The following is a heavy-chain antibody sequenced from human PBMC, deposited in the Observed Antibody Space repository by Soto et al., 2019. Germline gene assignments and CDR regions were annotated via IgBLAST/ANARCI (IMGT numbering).Heavy chain of an antibody. Sequence: QVHLVQSGVEVKTPGASVKVSCQASGYTFFTYDISWVRQAPGQGLEWMGWISTYSGDPKYALKFQGRVTKTTDTSTTTAYLAIRTLRSDVTAGYYCALHNGPTTSENGFDPWGQGTLVTVSS. V-gene: IGHV1-18*01. D-gene: IGHD4-4*01. CDR2: ISTYSGDP. J-gene: IGHJ5*02. CDR1: GYTFFTYD. CDR3: ALHNGPTTSENGFDP.